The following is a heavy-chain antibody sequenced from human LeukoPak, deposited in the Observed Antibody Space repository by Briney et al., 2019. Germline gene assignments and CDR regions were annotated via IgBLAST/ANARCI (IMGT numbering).Heavy chain of an antibody. CDR2: ISGSGGST. D-gene: IGHD3-9*01. V-gene: IGHV3-23*01. J-gene: IGHJ4*02. CDR3: AKGFYDILTGYHFDH. Sequence: GGSLTLSCAASGFTCSSYDMSWVRQAPGKGLEWVSAISGSGGSTYYADSVKGRFTISRDNSKNTLSLQINSLRAEDTAVYYCAKGFYDILTGYHFDHWGQGTLVTVSS. CDR1: GFTCSSYD.